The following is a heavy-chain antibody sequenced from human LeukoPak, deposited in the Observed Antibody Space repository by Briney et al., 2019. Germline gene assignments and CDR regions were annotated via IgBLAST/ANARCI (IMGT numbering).Heavy chain of an antibody. J-gene: IGHJ4*02. V-gene: IGHV3-7*01. Sequence: GGSLRLSCAASGFTFSDYYMSWIRQAPGKGLEWVANIKQDGSEKYYVDSVKGRFTISRDNAKNSLYLQMNSLRAEDTAVYYCARALPTSYGDYWGQGTLVTVSS. CDR1: GFTFSDYY. D-gene: IGHD5-18*01. CDR2: IKQDGSEK. CDR3: ARALPTSYGDY.